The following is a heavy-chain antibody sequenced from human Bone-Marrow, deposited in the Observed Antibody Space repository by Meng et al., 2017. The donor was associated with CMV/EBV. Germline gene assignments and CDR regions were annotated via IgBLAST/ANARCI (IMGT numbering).Heavy chain of an antibody. CDR2: ISYDGSNK. D-gene: IGHD6-13*01. V-gene: IGHV3-30-3*01. CDR3: ARDPIAAADLYFDY. J-gene: IGHJ4*02. Sequence: GESLKISCAASGFTFSNYWMTWVRQGPGKGLEWVAVISYDGSNKYYADSVKGRFTISRDNSKNTLYLQMNSLRAEDTAVYYCARDPIAAADLYFDYWGQGTLVTVSS. CDR1: GFTFSNYW.